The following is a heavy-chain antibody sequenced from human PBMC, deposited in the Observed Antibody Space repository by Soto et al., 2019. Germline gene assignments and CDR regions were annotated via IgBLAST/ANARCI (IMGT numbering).Heavy chain of an antibody. CDR1: GGSFSCYY. Sequence: PSETLSLTCAVYGGSFSCYYWSWIRQPPGKGLEWIGEINHSGSTNYNPSLKSRVTISVDTSKNQFSLKLSSVTAADTAVYYCARLGTTVTTDAFDIWGQGTMVTVSS. CDR3: ARLGTTVTTDAFDI. J-gene: IGHJ3*02. V-gene: IGHV4-34*01. CDR2: INHSGST. D-gene: IGHD4-17*01.